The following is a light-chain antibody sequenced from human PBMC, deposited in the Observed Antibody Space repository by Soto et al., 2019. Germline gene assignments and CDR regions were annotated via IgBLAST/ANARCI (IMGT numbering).Light chain of an antibody. V-gene: IGKV3-15*01. Sequence: EIVMTQSPATLSVSPGERATLSCRASQSISSYLAWCQQKPGQAPRLLIYGASTRAIGIPARFSGSGSGTEFTLTINSLQSEDFAVYYCQQYNAWPLTFGGGTKVEIK. CDR2: GAS. CDR3: QQYNAWPLT. J-gene: IGKJ4*01. CDR1: QSISSY.